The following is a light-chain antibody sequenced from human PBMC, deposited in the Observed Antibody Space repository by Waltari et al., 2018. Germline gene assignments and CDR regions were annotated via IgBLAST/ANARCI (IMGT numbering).Light chain of an antibody. J-gene: IGKJ1*01. Sequence: EIVLTQSPGTLSLSPGDRATLPCRASQRVSRAVAWSQQKPGQAPRLLIYGASSRATGVPDRFSGSGSGTDFSLTISRLEPEDFAVYYCQHYVTLPATFGQGTKVEIK. CDR1: QRVSRA. V-gene: IGKV3-20*01. CDR2: GAS. CDR3: QHYVTLPAT.